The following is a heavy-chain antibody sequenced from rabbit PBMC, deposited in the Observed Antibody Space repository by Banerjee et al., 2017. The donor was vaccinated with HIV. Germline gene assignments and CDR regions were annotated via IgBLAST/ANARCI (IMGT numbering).Heavy chain of an antibody. CDR1: GFDFSSYA. CDR3: ARAPYGGYAGYGYTNPYYYGMDL. V-gene: IGHV1S45*01. CDR2: INDITSDTT. J-gene: IGHJ6*01. Sequence: QQQLVESGGGLVKPGASLKLSCKASGFDFSSYAITWVRQAPGKGLEWIACINDITSDTTYYASWAKGRFTISKTSSTTVTLQMTSLTAADTATYFCARAPYGGYAGYGYTNPYYYGMDLWGQGTLVTVS. D-gene: IGHD6-1*01.